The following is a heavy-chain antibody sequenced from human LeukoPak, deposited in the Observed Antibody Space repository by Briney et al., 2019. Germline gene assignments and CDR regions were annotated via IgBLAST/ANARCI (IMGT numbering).Heavy chain of an antibody. CDR1: GYSFTSYW. CDR3: ARGPLLSWAAAALHWFDP. CDR2: IYPGDSDT. V-gene: IGHV5-51*01. Sequence: GESLKISCKGSGYSFTSYWIGWVRQMPGKGLEWMGIIYPGDSDTRYSPSFQGQVTISADKSISTAYLQWSSLKASDTAMYYCARGPLLSWAAAALHWFDPWGQGTLVTVSS. J-gene: IGHJ5*02. D-gene: IGHD6-13*01.